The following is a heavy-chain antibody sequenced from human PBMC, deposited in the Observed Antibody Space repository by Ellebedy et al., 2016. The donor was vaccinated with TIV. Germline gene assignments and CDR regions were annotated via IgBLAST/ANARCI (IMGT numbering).Heavy chain of an antibody. D-gene: IGHD3-22*01. CDR1: GFSFSYYG. J-gene: IGHJ3*02. Sequence: GESLKISXAASGFSFSYYGMHWVRQAPGKGLEWVAVISYDGTNKIYPNSVKGRFSISRDNPQNTLYLQMNSLRTEDTAVYYCARGGYYDVSGQGAFDIWGRGTLVTVSS. CDR3: ARGGYYDVSGQGAFDI. V-gene: IGHV3-30*19. CDR2: ISYDGTNK.